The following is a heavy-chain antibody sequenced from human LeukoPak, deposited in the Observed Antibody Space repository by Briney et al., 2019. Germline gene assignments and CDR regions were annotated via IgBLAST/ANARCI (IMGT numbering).Heavy chain of an antibody. CDR1: SPSISAYY. CDR2: IYHSGST. J-gene: IGHJ5*02. CDR3: ARHRDIEVVTPSSMDWIDP. V-gene: IGHV4-59*08. Sequence: SQSLSHTCPVYSPSISAYYRSCIRQPPGKGLEWIGYIYHSGSTNYKASLKSRVTISVDTSKNQVSLKLSSVTAADKAVYYCARHRDIEVVTPSSMDWIDPWGQGTLVTVSS. D-gene: IGHD2-2*01.